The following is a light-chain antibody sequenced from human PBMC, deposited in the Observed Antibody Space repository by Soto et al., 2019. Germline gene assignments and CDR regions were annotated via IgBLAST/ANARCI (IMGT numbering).Light chain of an antibody. V-gene: IGKV3-20*01. Sequence: EILLTQSPGTLSLAPGERATLSCGASQSVTSNYLAWYQKKTGQAPRLLIYGASRRATGIPDRLSGSGYGTDLTITISRMENEDFEVYYCQQYGSSKFTFGPGTQVDIK. CDR1: QSVTSNY. CDR2: GAS. J-gene: IGKJ3*01. CDR3: QQYGSSKFT.